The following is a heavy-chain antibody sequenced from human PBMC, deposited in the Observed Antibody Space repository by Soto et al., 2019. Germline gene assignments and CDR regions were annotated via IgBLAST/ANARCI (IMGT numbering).Heavy chain of an antibody. J-gene: IGHJ6*02. CDR2: IYYSGST. Sequence: QVQLQESGPGLVKPSDTLSLTCAVSGYSISSSNWWGWIRQPPGKGLEWIGYIYYSGSTYYKPSLKSRVTMSVDTSKNQFSLKLSSVTAVDTAVYYCARINPGAGHYYDMDIWGQGTTVTVSS. V-gene: IGHV4-28*01. D-gene: IGHD3-10*01. CDR3: ARINPGAGHYYDMDI. CDR1: GYSISSSNW.